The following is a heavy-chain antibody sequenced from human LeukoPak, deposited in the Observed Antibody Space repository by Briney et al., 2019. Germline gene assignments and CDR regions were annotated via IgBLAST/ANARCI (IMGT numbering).Heavy chain of an antibody. CDR1: GYIFTNYY. D-gene: IGHD2-21*01. J-gene: IGHJ4*02. CDR3: ARHVSSSGEDS. CDR2: INPRSGGT. Sequence: ASVKVSCKASGYIFTNYYMHCVRQAPGQGLEWMGWINPRSGGTNFAQKFQGRVTMTRDTSISAAYMELSRLRSDDTAVYYCARHVSSSGEDSWGQGTLVTVSS. V-gene: IGHV1-2*02.